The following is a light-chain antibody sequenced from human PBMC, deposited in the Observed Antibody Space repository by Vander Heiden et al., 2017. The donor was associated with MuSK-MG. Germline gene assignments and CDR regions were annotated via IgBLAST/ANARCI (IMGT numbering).Light chain of an antibody. CDR3: QQYFSYKT. CDR2: EAS. CDR1: QSISSD. Sequence: DFQMTQSPTALSASAGDRVTITCRASQSISSDLAWYHQKPGKAPKLLIYEASSLESGVPSRFSGSGSGTEFTLTISSLQSDDSGIYYCQQYFSYKTFVRGTKVEI. V-gene: IGKV1-5*03. J-gene: IGKJ1*01.